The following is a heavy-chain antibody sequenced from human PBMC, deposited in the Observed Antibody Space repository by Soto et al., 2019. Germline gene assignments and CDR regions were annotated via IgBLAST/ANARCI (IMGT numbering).Heavy chain of an antibody. J-gene: IGHJ6*02. CDR1: GFTFSNYI. CDR2: ISYDGSNK. V-gene: IGHV3-30-3*01. CDR3: AGGDTYYAMGV. Sequence: QLQLVDSGGGVVQPGRSLRLSCAASGFTFSNYIMHWVRQAPGKGLEWVAFISYDGSNKDYADSVKGRFTISRDNSKNTLYLQLSSLRPEDTAVYYCAGGDTYYAMGVWGQGTTVTVSS. D-gene: IGHD5-18*01.